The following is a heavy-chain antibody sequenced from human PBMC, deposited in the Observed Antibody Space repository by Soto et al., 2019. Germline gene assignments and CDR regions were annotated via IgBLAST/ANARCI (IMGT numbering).Heavy chain of an antibody. CDR3: ARFTFGGVIAPSAYGMDV. CDR1: GGTFSSYA. CDR2: IIPIFGTA. D-gene: IGHD3-16*02. V-gene: IGHV1-69*13. Sequence: SVKVSCKASGGTFSSYAISWVRQAPGQGLEWMGGIIPIFGTANYAQKFQGRVTITADESTSTAYMELSSLRPEDTAVYYCARFTFGGVIAPSAYGMDVWGQGTTVTVSS. J-gene: IGHJ6*02.